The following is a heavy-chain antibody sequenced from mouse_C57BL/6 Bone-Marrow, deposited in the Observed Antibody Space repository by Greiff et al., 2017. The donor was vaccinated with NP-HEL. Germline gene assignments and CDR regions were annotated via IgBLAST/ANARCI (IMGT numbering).Heavy chain of an antibody. J-gene: IGHJ2*01. D-gene: IGHD1-1*01. CDR2: IDPEDGDT. Sequence: EVQLQESGAELVRPGASVKLSCTASGFNIKDYYMHWVKQRPEQGLEWIGRIDPEDGDTEYAPKFQGKATMTEDTSSNTAYLQLSSLTSEDTSVYYCTSYGSSLDYWGQGTTLTVSS. CDR3: TSYGSSLDY. V-gene: IGHV14-1*01. CDR1: GFNIKDYY.